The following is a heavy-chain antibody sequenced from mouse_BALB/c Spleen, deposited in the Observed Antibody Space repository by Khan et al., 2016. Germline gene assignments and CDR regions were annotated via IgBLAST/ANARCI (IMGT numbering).Heavy chain of an antibody. J-gene: IGHJ3*01. CDR3: VRRDYYNNQFAD. D-gene: IGHD1-1*01. V-gene: IGHV14-3*02. CDR2: IDPVNDDT. Sequence: MQLEESGAELVKPGASVKLSCTASGFNIKDTYMNWVKQRPEQGLEWIGRIDPVNDDTEYDPKFQVKATITEDTSSHTAYLQPSSLTSEDTAVYYCVRRDYYNNQFADWGQGTLVTVSA. CDR1: GFNIKDTY.